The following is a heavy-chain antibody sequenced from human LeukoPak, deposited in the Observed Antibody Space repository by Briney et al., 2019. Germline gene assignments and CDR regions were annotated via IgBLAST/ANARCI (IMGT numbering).Heavy chain of an antibody. D-gene: IGHD1-26*01. CDR3: ARDSLWELRDY. Sequence: GGSLRLSCAASGFTFTTYTMNWVRQAPGKGLEWVSSISSSSSYIYYADSVKGRFTISRDNAKNSLYLQMNSLRAEDTAVYYCARDSLWELRDYWGQGTLVTVSS. V-gene: IGHV3-21*01. CDR2: ISSSSSYI. J-gene: IGHJ4*02. CDR1: GFTFTTYT.